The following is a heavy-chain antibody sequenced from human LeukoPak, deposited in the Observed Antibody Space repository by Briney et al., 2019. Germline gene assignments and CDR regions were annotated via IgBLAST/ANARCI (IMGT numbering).Heavy chain of an antibody. CDR1: GFTFSSYA. V-gene: IGHV3-30*04. J-gene: IGHJ4*02. Sequence: GGSLRLSCAASGFTFSSYAMHWVRQAPGKGLEGVAVISYDGSNKYYADSVKGRFTISRDNSKNTLYLQMNSLRAEDTAVYYCARGDCSSTSCSADYWGQGTLVTVSS. CDR2: ISYDGSNK. D-gene: IGHD2-2*01. CDR3: ARGDCSSTSCSADY.